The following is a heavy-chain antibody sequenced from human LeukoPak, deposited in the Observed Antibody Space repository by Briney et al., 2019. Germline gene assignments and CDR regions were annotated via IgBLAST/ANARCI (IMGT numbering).Heavy chain of an antibody. D-gene: IGHD6-19*01. CDR2: ISYDGSNK. CDR1: GFTFSSYA. Sequence: PGGSLRLSCAASGFTFSSYAVHWVRQPPGKGLEWVTVISYDGSNKYYADSVKGRLTISRDNSKNTLYLQMNSLRAEDTAVYYCARVRGQYSSGWYSYWGQGTLVTVSS. CDR3: ARVRGQYSSGWYSY. J-gene: IGHJ4*02. V-gene: IGHV3-30-3*01.